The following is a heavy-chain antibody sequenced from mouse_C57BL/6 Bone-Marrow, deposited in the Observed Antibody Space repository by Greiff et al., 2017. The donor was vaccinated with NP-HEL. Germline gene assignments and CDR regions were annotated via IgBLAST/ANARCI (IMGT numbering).Heavy chain of an antibody. J-gene: IGHJ1*03. CDR2: ISDGGSYT. CDR3: ARVDYGSSWSDWYFDV. CDR1: GFTFSSYA. D-gene: IGHD1-1*01. V-gene: IGHV5-4*03. Sequence: EVKVVESGGGLVKPGGSLKLSCAASGFTFSSYAMSWVRQTPEKRLEWVATISDGGSYTYYPDNVKGRFTISRANAKNNLYLQMSHLKSEDTAMYYCARVDYGSSWSDWYFDVWGTGTTVTVSS.